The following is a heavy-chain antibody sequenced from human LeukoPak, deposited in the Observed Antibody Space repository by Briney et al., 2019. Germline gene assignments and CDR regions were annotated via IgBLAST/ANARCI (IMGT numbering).Heavy chain of an antibody. D-gene: IGHD6-19*01. CDR3: ARVSSSGWPRG. Sequence: ASVKVSCKASGGTFSSYAISWVRQAPGQGLEWMGWISAYNGNTNYAQKLQGRVTMTTDTSTSTAYMELRSLRSDDTAVYYCARVSSSGWPRGWGQGTLVTVSS. V-gene: IGHV1-18*01. CDR1: GGTFSSYA. CDR2: ISAYNGNT. J-gene: IGHJ4*02.